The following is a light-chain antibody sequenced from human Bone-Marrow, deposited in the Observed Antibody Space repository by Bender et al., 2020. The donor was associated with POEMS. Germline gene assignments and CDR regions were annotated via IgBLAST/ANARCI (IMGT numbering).Light chain of an antibody. V-gene: IGLV3-25*03. CDR2: KDN. Sequence: SYELTQPPSVSVSPGQTARITCSGNALPKQFAYWYQQKPGQAPVMVIYKDNERPSAIPERFSGSSSGTTVTLTISGVQAEDEADYYCQSADSSGPWVFGGGTKLTVL. J-gene: IGLJ3*02. CDR1: ALPKQF. CDR3: QSADSSGPWV.